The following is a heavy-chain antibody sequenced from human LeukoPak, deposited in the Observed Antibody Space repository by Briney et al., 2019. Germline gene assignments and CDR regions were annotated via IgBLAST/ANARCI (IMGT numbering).Heavy chain of an antibody. J-gene: IGHJ5*02. Sequence: SETLSLTCTVSGGSISSSTYYWGWIRQPPGRGLEWIGSLSYSGTTYYNPSLKSRVTRSVDTSNNQFSLKLSSVTAADTAVYYCARQGWWFDPWGQGTLVTVSS. CDR3: ARQGWWFDP. D-gene: IGHD2-15*01. CDR2: LSYSGTT. CDR1: GGSISSSTYY. V-gene: IGHV4-39*01.